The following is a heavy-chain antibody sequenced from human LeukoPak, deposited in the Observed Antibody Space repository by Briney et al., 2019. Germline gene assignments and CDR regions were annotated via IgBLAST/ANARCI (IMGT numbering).Heavy chain of an antibody. Sequence: SLRGRFIVSRDNAKNSLYLQMNSLRAEDTAVYYCARVSTSRTTVTTTLDYWGQGTLVTVSS. J-gene: IGHJ4*02. CDR3: ARVSTSRTTVTTTLDY. D-gene: IGHD4-17*01. V-gene: IGHV3-21*04.